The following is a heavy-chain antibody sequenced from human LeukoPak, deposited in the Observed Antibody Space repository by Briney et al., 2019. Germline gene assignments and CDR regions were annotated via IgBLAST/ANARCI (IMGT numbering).Heavy chain of an antibody. CDR1: GFTFSSYS. D-gene: IGHD2-21*01. V-gene: IGHV3-48*01. J-gene: IGHJ4*02. Sequence: GGSLRLSCAASGFTFSSYSMNWVRQAPGKGLEWISYISSSSSTIFYADSVKGRFTISRDNSKNTLYLQMNSLRVEDTALYYCAKDYSGLALFDYWGQGTLVTVSS. CDR2: ISSSSSTI. CDR3: AKDYSGLALFDY.